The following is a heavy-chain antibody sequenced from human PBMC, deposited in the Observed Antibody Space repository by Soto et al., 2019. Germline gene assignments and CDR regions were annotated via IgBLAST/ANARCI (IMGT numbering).Heavy chain of an antibody. D-gene: IGHD6-13*01. CDR1: GYIFTSYW. Sequence: GESLKISCKGSGYIFTSYWIAWVRQMPGKGLEWMGIIYPGDSDTRYSPSFQGQVTISADKSISTAYLQWSSLKASDTAMYYCARGDFTALASDGPGSYCGKVTTVTFSS. J-gene: IGHJ4*02. V-gene: IGHV5-51*01. CDR2: IYPGDSDT. CDR3: ARGDFTALASDGPGSY.